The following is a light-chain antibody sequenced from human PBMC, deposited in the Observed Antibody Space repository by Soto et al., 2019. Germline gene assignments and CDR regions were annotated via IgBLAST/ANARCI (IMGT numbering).Light chain of an antibody. Sequence: QSVRTQPPSASGTPGQRVTISCSGSSSNIGSNTVNWYQQLTGTAPKLLIYSNNQRPSGVPDRFSGSKSGTSASLAISGLQSEDEADYYCAAWDDSLNGYVFGTGTKVTVL. CDR1: SSNIGSNT. V-gene: IGLV1-44*01. CDR2: SNN. J-gene: IGLJ1*01. CDR3: AAWDDSLNGYV.